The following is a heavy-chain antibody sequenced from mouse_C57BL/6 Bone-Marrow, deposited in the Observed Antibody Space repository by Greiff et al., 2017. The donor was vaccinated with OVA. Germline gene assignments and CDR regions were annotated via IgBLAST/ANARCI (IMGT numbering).Heavy chain of an antibody. D-gene: IGHD2-2*01. Sequence: QVQLQQSGAELARPGASVKLSCKASGYTFTSYGISWVKQRTGQGLEWIGEIYPRSGNTYYNEKFKGKATLTADNSSSTAYMELRSLTSEDSAVYFCARDGYDGVFDYWGQGTTLTVSS. CDR2: IYPRSGNT. CDR1: GYTFTSYG. V-gene: IGHV1-81*01. J-gene: IGHJ2*01. CDR3: ARDGYDGVFDY.